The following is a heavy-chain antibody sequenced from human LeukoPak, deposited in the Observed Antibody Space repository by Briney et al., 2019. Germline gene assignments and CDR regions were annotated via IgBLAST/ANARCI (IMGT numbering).Heavy chain of an antibody. CDR3: AKSRYHFDY. V-gene: IGHV3-30*18. Sequence: GRSLRLSCAASGFTFSSYGMHWVRQAPGKGLEWVAVISYDGSNKYYADSVKGRFTISRDSSKNTLYLQMNSLRAEDTAVYYCAKSRYHFDYWGQGTLVTVSS. CDR2: ISYDGSNK. D-gene: IGHD3-9*01. J-gene: IGHJ4*02. CDR1: GFTFSSYG.